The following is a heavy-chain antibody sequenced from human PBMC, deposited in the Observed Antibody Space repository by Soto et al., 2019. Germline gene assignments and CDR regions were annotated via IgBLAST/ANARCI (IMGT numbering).Heavy chain of an antibody. CDR3: AKDISYYDSSGYFPD. V-gene: IGHV3-30*18. CDR2: ISYDGSNK. CDR1: GFTFSSYG. J-gene: IGHJ4*02. D-gene: IGHD3-22*01. Sequence: QVQLVESGGGVVQPGRSLRLSCAASGFTFSSYGMHWVRQAPGKGLEWVAVISYDGSNKYYADSVKGRFTISRDNSKNTSYRQMNSLRAGDTAVYYGAKDISYYDSSGYFPDWGQGTLVTVSS.